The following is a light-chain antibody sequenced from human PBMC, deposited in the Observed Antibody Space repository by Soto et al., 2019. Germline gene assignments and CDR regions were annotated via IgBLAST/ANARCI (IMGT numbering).Light chain of an antibody. CDR1: QSVSRN. CDR2: GAS. J-gene: IGKJ4*01. Sequence: EIVMTQSPATLSVSPGERVTLSCRASQSVSRNLAWYQQIPGQAPRLLIYGASPRATGIPARFSGSGSGTAFTLTISLLQSEDFAVYYCQQYNKWPPLAFGGGTKVEIK. V-gene: IGKV3-15*01. CDR3: QQYNKWPPLA.